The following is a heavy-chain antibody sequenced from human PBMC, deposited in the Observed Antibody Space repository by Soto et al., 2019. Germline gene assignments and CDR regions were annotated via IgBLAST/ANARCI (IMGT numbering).Heavy chain of an antibody. J-gene: IGHJ4*02. CDR3: ARKQAGYFYGIDY. D-gene: IGHD3-10*01. CDR2: IYDSGST. V-gene: IGHV4-31*03. CDR1: GGSITSGGYY. Sequence: PSETLSLTCTVSGGSITSGGYYWSWIRQHPGKGLEWLGYIYDSGSTFYNPSLKSRITLSVDTAKNQFSLKLSSVTVADAGVYFCARKQAGYFYGIDYWGQGSLLTVS.